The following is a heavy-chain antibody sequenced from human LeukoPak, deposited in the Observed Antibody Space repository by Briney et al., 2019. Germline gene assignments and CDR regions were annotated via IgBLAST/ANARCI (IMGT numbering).Heavy chain of an antibody. CDR2: IYHSGST. D-gene: IGHD1-26*01. V-gene: IGHV4-38-2*02. Sequence: TETLSLTCTVSGYSISSGYYWGWIRQPPGKGLEWIGSIYHSGSTYYNPSLKSRVTISVDTSKNQFSLKLSSVTAADTAVYYCARDFAIAGATGWFDPWGQGTLVTVSS. CDR3: ARDFAIAGATGWFDP. CDR1: GYSISSGYY. J-gene: IGHJ5*02.